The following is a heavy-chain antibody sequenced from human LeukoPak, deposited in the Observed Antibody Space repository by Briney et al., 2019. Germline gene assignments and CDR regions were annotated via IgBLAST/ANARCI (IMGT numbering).Heavy chain of an antibody. J-gene: IGHJ6*03. D-gene: IGHD5-18*01. CDR2: ISGSGRTT. CDR3: ARDGTDTAMVGDDYYYYYYMDV. V-gene: IGHV3-23*01. CDR1: GFTFSSYA. Sequence: GGSLRLSCAASGFTFSSYAMSWVRQAPGKGLEWVSGISGSGRTTYYADSVKGRFTISRDNSKNTLYLQMNSLRAEDTAVYYCARDGTDTAMVGDDYYYYYYMDVWGKGTTVTVSS.